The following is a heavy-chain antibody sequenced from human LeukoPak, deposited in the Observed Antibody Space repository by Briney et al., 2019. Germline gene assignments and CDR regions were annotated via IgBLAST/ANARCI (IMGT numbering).Heavy chain of an antibody. J-gene: IGHJ4*02. CDR1: GGTFSSYG. V-gene: IGHV1-69*04. CDR2: IVPILGVA. D-gene: IGHD5-12*01. CDR3: ARDSGYEGGY. Sequence: ASVKVSCKASGGTFSSYGINWVRQAPGQGPEWMGRIVPILGVASFARKFQGRVTIIADKSTSTAYMELSSLRSEDTAVYYCARDSGYEGGYWGQGTLVTVSS.